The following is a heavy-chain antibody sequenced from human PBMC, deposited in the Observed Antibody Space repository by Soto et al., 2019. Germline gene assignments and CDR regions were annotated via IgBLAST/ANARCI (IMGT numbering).Heavy chain of an antibody. D-gene: IGHD6-25*01. CDR2: IYDSGST. Sequence: QVQLKESGPGLVKPSQTLSLTCTVSGGSISSGGQYWSWIRQHPGKGLEWIGYIYDSGSTYYNPSLRSRVTISVDTSKNQSSLKLRSVTAADTAVYYCARDAAEYYFDYWGQGTLVTVSS. CDR1: GGSISSGGQY. J-gene: IGHJ4*02. V-gene: IGHV4-31*03. CDR3: ARDAAEYYFDY.